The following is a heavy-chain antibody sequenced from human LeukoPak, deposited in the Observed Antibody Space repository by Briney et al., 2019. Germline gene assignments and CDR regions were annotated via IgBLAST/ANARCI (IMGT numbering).Heavy chain of an antibody. CDR3: AKDLGGEGGSGFPGY. J-gene: IGHJ4*02. V-gene: IGHV3-23*01. CDR2: ISASGSDT. CDR1: GFTFSSYA. Sequence: AGGSLRLSCAASGFTFSSYAMSWVRQAPGEGLEWVSAISASGSDTYYADSVKGRFTISRDNPKSTLYLQMNSLRAEDTAVYYCAKDLGGEGGSGFPGYWGQGTLVTVSS. D-gene: IGHD3-10*01.